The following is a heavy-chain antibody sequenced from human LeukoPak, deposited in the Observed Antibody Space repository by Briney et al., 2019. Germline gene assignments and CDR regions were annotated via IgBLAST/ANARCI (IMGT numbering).Heavy chain of an antibody. J-gene: IGHJ4*02. CDR1: GGSCDDYY. CDR2: IHPSGIF. CDR3: ARGRDRSKAGDH. Sequence: PSETLSLTCTVYGGSCDDYYCSWIRQPPGKGLEWVGEIHPSGIFYYNSSLVSRVTISIDTSKSQFSLRLTSVTAADTAFYYCARGRDRSKAGDHWGQGSLVTVSS. V-gene: IGHV4-34*01.